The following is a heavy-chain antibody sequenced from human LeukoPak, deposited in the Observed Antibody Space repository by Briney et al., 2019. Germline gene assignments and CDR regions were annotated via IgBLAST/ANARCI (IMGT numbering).Heavy chain of an antibody. V-gene: IGHV1-2*02. CDR2: INPNSGGT. Sequence: ASVKVSCKSSGYTFTSYYMHWVRQAPGQGLEWMGWINPNSGGTNYAQKFQGRVTMTRDTSISTDYMELSRLRSDDTAVYYCARVSGYSSGWYWGGDYWGQGTLVTVSS. D-gene: IGHD6-19*01. J-gene: IGHJ4*02. CDR1: GYTFTSYY. CDR3: ARVSGYSSGWYWGGDY.